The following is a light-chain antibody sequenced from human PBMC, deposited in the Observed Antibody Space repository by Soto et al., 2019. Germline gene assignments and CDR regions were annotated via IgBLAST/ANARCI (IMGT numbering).Light chain of an antibody. CDR1: ESVDIY. V-gene: IGKV3-11*01. Sequence: EVVLTQSPATLSLSPGEGATLSCRASESVDIYLAWYQQKPGQPPRLLIYDASYRATGIPDRFRGSGSGTDFTLTISSLEPEDFAVYYFQQRKIWPPLTFGGGTKVEI. J-gene: IGKJ4*01. CDR3: QQRKIWPPLT. CDR2: DAS.